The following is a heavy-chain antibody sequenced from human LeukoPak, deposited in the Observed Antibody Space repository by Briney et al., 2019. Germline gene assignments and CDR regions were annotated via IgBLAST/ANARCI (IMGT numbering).Heavy chain of an antibody. V-gene: IGHV3-20*04. CDR1: GFTFSSYA. J-gene: IGHJ4*02. D-gene: IGHD3-10*01. CDR2: INWNGGST. CDR3: ASSLTMVRGDY. Sequence: PGGSLRLSCAASGFTFSSYAMSWVRQAPGKGLEWVSGINWNGGSTGYADSVKGRFTISRDNAKNSLYLQMNSLRAEDTALYYCASSLTMVRGDYWGQGTLVTVSS.